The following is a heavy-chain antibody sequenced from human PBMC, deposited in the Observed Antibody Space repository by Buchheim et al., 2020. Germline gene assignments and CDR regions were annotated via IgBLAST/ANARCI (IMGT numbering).Heavy chain of an antibody. J-gene: IGHJ4*02. V-gene: IGHV3-48*01. D-gene: IGHD6-6*01. CDR2: ISSSSSTI. CDR3: ARDLVEYSSSSGDY. CDR1: GFTFSSYS. Sequence: EVQLVESGGGLVQPGGSLRLSCAASGFTFSSYSMNWVRQAPGKGLEWVSYISSSSSTIYYADSVKGRFTISRDNAQNSLYLQMNSLRAEDTAVYYCARDLVEYSSSSGDYWGQGTL.